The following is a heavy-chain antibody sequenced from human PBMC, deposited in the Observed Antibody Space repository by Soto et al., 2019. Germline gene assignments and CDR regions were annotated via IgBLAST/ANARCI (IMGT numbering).Heavy chain of an antibody. CDR2: ISDGGDLT. D-gene: IGHD6-6*01. CDR1: VFTFRTYW. CDR3: ARRAFGSSRSFDL. J-gene: IGHJ3*01. V-gene: IGHV3-23*01. Sequence: GGSLRLSCAASVFTFRTYWMNWVRQAPERGLEWVSGISDGGDLTYNADSVKGRFTISRDNSKNILFLQMNSLRAEDTALYYCARRAFGSSRSFDLWGQGTMVTVSS.